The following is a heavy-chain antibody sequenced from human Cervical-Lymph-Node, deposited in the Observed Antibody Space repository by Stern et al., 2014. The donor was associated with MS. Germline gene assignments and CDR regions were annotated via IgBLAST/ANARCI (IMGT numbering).Heavy chain of an antibody. V-gene: IGHV4-61*01. D-gene: IGHD2-2*01. J-gene: IGHJ5*02. Sequence: QLQLQESGPGLVKPSETLSLTCSVSGGSVKTGSYYWSWIRQPPGKGLEWIGYVYFSGNTNYNPYLKSRVTISVDTSKNQFSLKLTSVTAADTAVYYCARWGFCSSTSCPNWFDPWGQGTLVTVSS. CDR3: ARWGFCSSTSCPNWFDP. CDR2: VYFSGNT. CDR1: GGSVKTGSYY.